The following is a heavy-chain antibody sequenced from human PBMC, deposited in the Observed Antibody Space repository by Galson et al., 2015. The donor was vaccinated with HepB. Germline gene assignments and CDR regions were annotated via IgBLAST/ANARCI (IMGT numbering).Heavy chain of an antibody. V-gene: IGHV4-4*07. D-gene: IGHD6-13*01. CDR2: IYTSGST. J-gene: IGHJ3*02. CDR1: GGSISSYY. Sequence: TLSLTCTVSGGSISSYYWSWIRQPAGKGLEWIGRIYTSGSTNYNPSLKSRVTMSVDTSKNQFSLKLSSVTAADTAVYYCARDLYSSSWCDAFDIWGQGTMVTVSS. CDR3: ARDLYSSSWCDAFDI.